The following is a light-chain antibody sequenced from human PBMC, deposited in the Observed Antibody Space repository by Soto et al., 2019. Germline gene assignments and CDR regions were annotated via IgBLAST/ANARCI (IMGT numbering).Light chain of an antibody. V-gene: IGLV2-14*02. CDR3: SSFTVSSSVI. CDR2: DVS. CDR1: SSDVGSYNL. Sequence: QSVLTQPASVSGSPGQSITVSCTGSSSDVGSYNLVSWYQQYPGKAPKLMVYDVSNRPSGVSNRFSGSKSGNTASLTISGRQAEDVADYYCSSFTVSSSVIFGGGTKLTV. J-gene: IGLJ2*01.